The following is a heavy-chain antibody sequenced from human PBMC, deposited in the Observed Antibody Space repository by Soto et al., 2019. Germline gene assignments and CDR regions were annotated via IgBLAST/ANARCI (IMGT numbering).Heavy chain of an antibody. CDR2: INPKSGDT. Sequence: ASVKVSCKASGYTFTGYYMHWVRQAPGQGLEWMGWINPKSGDTNNAQKFQGWVTMTRDTSISTVYLELSRLKSDDTAVYYCVRYTIGWPFDYWGQGTLVTVSS. V-gene: IGHV1-2*04. CDR1: GYTFTGYY. CDR3: VRYTIGWPFDY. D-gene: IGHD6-19*01. J-gene: IGHJ4*02.